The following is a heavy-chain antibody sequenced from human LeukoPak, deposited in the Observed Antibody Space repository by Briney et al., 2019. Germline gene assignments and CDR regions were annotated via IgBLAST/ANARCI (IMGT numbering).Heavy chain of an antibody. CDR2: IYHSGST. D-gene: IGHD6-6*01. CDR3: ARVGYSSSSDWFDP. Sequence: SETLSLTCTVSGYSISSGYYWGWIRQPPGKGLEWIGSIYHSGSTNYNPSLKSRVTISVDTSKNQFSLKLSSVTAADTAVYYCARVGYSSSSDWFDPWGQGTLVTVSS. CDR1: GYSISSGYY. J-gene: IGHJ5*02. V-gene: IGHV4-38-2*02.